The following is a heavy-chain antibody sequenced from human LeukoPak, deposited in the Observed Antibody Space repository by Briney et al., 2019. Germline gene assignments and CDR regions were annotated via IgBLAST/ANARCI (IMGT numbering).Heavy chain of an antibody. D-gene: IGHD2-21*02. J-gene: IGHJ4*02. Sequence: GGSLRPSCAASGFTFSSYAMSWVRQAPGKGLEWVSAISGSGGSTYYADSVKGRFTISRDNSKNTLYLQMNSLRAEDTAVYYCAKTLAYCGGDCYSVDYWGQGTLVTVSS. V-gene: IGHV3-23*01. CDR1: GFTFSSYA. CDR3: AKTLAYCGGDCYSVDY. CDR2: ISGSGGST.